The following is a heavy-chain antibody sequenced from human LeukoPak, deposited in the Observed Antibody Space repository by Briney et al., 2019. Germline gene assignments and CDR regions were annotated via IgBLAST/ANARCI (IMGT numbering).Heavy chain of an antibody. J-gene: IGHJ4*02. Sequence: SETLSLTCTVSGGSISGYFWSWIRQPPGKGLEWIGYIYYSGSSGSTHYNPSLRSRVTISVDTSKNQFSLKLSSVTAADTAVYYCARALLCGGDCYPPYYFDYWGQGTLVTVSS. CDR1: GGSISGYF. CDR2: IYYSGSSGST. CDR3: ARALLCGGDCYPPYYFDY. D-gene: IGHD2-21*02. V-gene: IGHV4-59*01.